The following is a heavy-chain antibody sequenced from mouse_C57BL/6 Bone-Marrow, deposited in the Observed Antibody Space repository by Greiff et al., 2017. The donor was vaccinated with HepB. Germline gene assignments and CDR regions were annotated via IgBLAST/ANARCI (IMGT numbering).Heavy chain of an antibody. CDR1: GYTFTSYW. J-gene: IGHJ2*01. Sequence: VQLKQPGAELVRPGTSVKLSCKASGYTFTSYWMHWVKQRPGQGLEWIGVIDPSDSYTNYNQKFKGKATLTVDTSSSTAYMQLSSLTSEDSAVYYCASPDGYSFDYWGQGTTLTVSS. CDR2: IDPSDSYT. D-gene: IGHD2-3*01. V-gene: IGHV1-59*01. CDR3: ASPDGYSFDY.